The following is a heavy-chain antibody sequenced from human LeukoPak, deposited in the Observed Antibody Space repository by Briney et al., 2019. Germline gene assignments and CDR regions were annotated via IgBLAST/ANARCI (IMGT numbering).Heavy chain of an antibody. D-gene: IGHD2-15*01. V-gene: IGHV4-59*01. CDR1: GGSISSYY. J-gene: IGHJ6*03. Sequence: KPSETLSLTCTVSGGSISSYYWSWIRQPPGKGLEWIGYIYYSGSTNYNPFLKSRVTISVDTSKNQFSLKLSSVTAADTAVYYCARRKVVAARRGYYYYMDVWGKGTTVTISS. CDR2: IYYSGST. CDR3: ARRKVVAARRGYYYYMDV.